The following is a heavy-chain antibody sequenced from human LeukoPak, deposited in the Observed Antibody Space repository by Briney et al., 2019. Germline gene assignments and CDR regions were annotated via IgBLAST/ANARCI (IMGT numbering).Heavy chain of an antibody. V-gene: IGHV1-18*01. CDR2: ISAYNGNT. CDR1: GYTFTSYG. Sequence: APVKVSCKASGYTFTSYGISWVRQAPGQGLEWMGWISAYNGNTNYAQKLQGRVTMTTDTSTSTAYMELRSLRSDDTAVYYCATVLQLWESNWFDPWGQGTLVTVSS. J-gene: IGHJ5*02. CDR3: ATVLQLWESNWFDP. D-gene: IGHD5-18*01.